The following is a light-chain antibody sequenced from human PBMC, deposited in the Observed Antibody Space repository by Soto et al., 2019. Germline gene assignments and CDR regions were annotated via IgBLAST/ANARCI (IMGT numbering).Light chain of an antibody. CDR2: DAS. CDR1: QSISSW. CDR3: QQYNSYSIFT. J-gene: IGKJ3*01. V-gene: IGKV1-5*01. Sequence: DIQMTQSPSTLSASVGDRVTITCRASQSISSWLAWYQQKPGNAPKLLIYDASSLESGVPSRFSGSGSGTEFTLTISSLQPDDFATYYCQQYNSYSIFTFGPGTKVDIK.